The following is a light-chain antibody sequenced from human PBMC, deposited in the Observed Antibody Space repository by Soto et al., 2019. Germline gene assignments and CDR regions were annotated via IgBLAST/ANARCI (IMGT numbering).Light chain of an antibody. CDR2: GAS. CDR3: QQYGSSRT. CDR1: QSVSSSY. J-gene: IGKJ1*01. Sequence: EIVLTQSPGTLSLSPGERATLSCRASQSVSSSYLAWYQQKHGQAPRLLIYGASSRATGIPDRFSGSGSGTYFTLTISRLEPEDFAVYYCQQYGSSRTFGQGTKVEIK. V-gene: IGKV3-20*01.